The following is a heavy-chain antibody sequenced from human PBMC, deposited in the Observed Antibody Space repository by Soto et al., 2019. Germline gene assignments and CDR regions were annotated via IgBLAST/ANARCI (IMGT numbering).Heavy chain of an antibody. V-gene: IGHV3-7*03. CDR3: AREAANYYDSSGPHDY. D-gene: IGHD3-22*01. Sequence: LRLSCAASGFTFSSYWMSWVRQAPGKGLEWVANIKQDGSEKYYVDSVKGRFTISRDNAKNSLYLQMNSLRAEDTAVYYCAREAANYYDSSGPHDYWGQGTLVTVSS. J-gene: IGHJ4*02. CDR1: GFTFSSYW. CDR2: IKQDGSEK.